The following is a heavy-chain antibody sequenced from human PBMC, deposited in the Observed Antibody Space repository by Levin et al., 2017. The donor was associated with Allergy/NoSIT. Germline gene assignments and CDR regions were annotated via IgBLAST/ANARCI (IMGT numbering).Heavy chain of an antibody. V-gene: IGHV3-66*01. CDR3: ARAPNLYGGKVVGNYLDY. D-gene: IGHD4-23*01. J-gene: IGHJ4*02. Sequence: TGGSLRLSCAASGFTVSSNYMTWVRQAPGKGLEWVSVIYSGGSTYYADSVKGRFTISRDNSKNTMYLQMNRLRAEDTAVYHCARAPNLYGGKVVGNYLDYWGQGTLVTVSS. CDR1: GFTVSSNY. CDR2: IYSGGST.